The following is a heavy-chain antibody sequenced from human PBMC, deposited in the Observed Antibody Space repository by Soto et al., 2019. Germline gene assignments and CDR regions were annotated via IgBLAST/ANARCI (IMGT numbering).Heavy chain of an antibody. Sequence: SETLSLTCTVSGGSISSGGYYWSWIRQPPGKGLEWIGSIYYSGSTYYNPSLKSRVTISVDTSKNQFSLKLSSVTAADTAVYYCSSMVRGVIKRYFDLWGRGTLVTVSS. J-gene: IGHJ2*01. CDR2: IYYSGST. CDR3: SSMVRGVIKRYFDL. V-gene: IGHV4-39*01. CDR1: GGSISSGGYY. D-gene: IGHD3-10*01.